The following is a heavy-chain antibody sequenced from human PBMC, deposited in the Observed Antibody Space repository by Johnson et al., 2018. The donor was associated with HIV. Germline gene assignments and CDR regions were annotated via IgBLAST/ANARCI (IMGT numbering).Heavy chain of an antibody. Sequence: MLLVESGGGLVQPGGSLKLSCAASGFTFSGSAMHWVRQASGKGLEWVGRIRSKANSYATAYAASVKGRFTISRDDSKNTAYLQMNSLKTEDTAVYYCTRHCGYDPRGYVGAFDIWGQGTMVTVSS. CDR3: TRHCGYDPRGYVGAFDI. D-gene: IGHD5-12*01. V-gene: IGHV3-73*01. J-gene: IGHJ3*02. CDR1: GFTFSGSA. CDR2: IRSKANSYAT.